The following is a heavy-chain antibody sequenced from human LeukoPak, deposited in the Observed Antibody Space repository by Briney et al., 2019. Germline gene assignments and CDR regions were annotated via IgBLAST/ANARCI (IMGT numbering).Heavy chain of an antibody. V-gene: IGHV3-21*04. J-gene: IGHJ4*02. Sequence: GGSLRLSCAASGFTFSSYSMNWVRQAPGKGLEWVSSISSSSSYIYYADSVKGRFTISRDNAKNSLYLQMNSLRAEDTAVYYCASPYCSSTSCLDYWGQGTLVTVSS. CDR1: GFTFSSYS. D-gene: IGHD2-2*01. CDR2: ISSSSSYI. CDR3: ASPYCSSTSCLDY.